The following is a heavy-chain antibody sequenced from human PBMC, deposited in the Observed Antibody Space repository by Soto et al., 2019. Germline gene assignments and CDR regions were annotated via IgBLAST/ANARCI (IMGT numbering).Heavy chain of an antibody. V-gene: IGHV3-33*05. CDR3: AKVAYGDSVDY. CDR1: GFTFSSYG. Sequence: GGSLRLSCAASGFTFSSYGMHWVRQAPGKGLEWVAVISYDGSNKYYADSVKGRFTISRDNSKNTLYLQMNSLRAEDTAVYYCAKVAYGDSVDYWGQGTPVTVSS. J-gene: IGHJ4*02. CDR2: ISYDGSNK. D-gene: IGHD4-17*01.